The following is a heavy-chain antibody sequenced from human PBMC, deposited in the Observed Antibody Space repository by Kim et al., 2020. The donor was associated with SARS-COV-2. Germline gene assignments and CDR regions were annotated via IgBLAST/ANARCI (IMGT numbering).Heavy chain of an antibody. CDR3: ARHGIAAASTRGAKSREGFEY. CDR1: GYSFTSYW. D-gene: IGHD6-13*01. CDR2: IYPGDSDT. Sequence: GESLKISGKGSGYSFTSYWIGWVRQMPGKGLEWMGIIYPGDSDTRYSPSFQGQVTISADKSISTAYLQWSSLKASDTAMYYCARHGIAAASTRGAKSREGFEYWGQGTLVTVSS. J-gene: IGHJ4*02. V-gene: IGHV5-51*01.